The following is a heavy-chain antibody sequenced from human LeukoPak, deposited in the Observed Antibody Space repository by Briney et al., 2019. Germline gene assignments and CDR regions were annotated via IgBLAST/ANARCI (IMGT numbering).Heavy chain of an antibody. CDR2: IYYSGST. J-gene: IGHJ4*02. D-gene: IGHD4-17*01. Sequence: PSETLSLTCTVSGGSISSYYWSWIRQPPGKGLGWIGYIYYSGSTNYNPSLKSRVTISVDTSKNQFSLKLSSVTAADTAVYYCARADGDLYFDYWGQGTLVTVSS. CDR3: ARADGDLYFDY. CDR1: GGSISSYY. V-gene: IGHV4-59*01.